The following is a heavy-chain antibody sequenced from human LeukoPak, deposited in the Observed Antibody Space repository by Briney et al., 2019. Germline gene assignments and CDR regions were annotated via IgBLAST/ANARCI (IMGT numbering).Heavy chain of an antibody. J-gene: IGHJ4*02. CDR1: GFTFSNAW. Sequence: GGSLRLSCAASGFTFSNAWMSWVRQAPGKGLEWVGRIKSKTDGGTTDYAAPVKGRFTISRDDSKNTLYLQMNSLKTEDTAVYYCTTDIDSGSYYPPDYWGQGTLVTVSS. CDR2: IKSKTDGGTT. V-gene: IGHV3-15*01. CDR3: TTDIDSGSYYPPDY. D-gene: IGHD1-26*01.